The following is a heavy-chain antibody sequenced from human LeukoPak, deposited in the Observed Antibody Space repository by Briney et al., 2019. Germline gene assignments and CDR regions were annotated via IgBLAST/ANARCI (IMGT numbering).Heavy chain of an antibody. J-gene: IGHJ4*02. CDR2: IKPDGSEK. CDR3: ARDTVGATDY. D-gene: IGHD1-26*01. CDR1: GFTVSNNY. V-gene: IGHV3-7*01. Sequence: GGSLRLSCAASGFTVSNNYMNWVRQAPGKGLEWVTNIKPDGSEKYYVDSVKGRFTISRDNAKKSLYLQMNSLRAEDTALYYCARDTVGATDYWGQGTLVTVSS.